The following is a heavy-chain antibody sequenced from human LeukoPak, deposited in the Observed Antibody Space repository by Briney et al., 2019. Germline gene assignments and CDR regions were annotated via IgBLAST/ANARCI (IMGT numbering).Heavy chain of an antibody. CDR3: ARDSSSYYFDSSGSLDY. Sequence: GGSLRLSCAGSGFTLSSYWMSWVRQAPGKGLEWVANMKPDGSEKYYVDSVKGRFTISRDSAKNSLYLQMNSLRAEDTSVYYCARDSSSYYFDSSGSLDYWGQGTLVTVSS. V-gene: IGHV3-7*01. D-gene: IGHD3-22*01. CDR2: MKPDGSEK. J-gene: IGHJ4*02. CDR1: GFTLSSYW.